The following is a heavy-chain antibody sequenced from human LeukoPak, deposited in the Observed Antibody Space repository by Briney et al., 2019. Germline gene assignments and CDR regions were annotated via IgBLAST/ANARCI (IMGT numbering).Heavy chain of an antibody. CDR3: ARDLAYSRLDY. CDR1: GLTVSSNY. J-gene: IGHJ4*02. Sequence: GGSLRLSCAASGLTVSSNYMSWVRQAPGKGLEWVSVIYSGGSTYYADSVKGRFTISRDNSKNTLYLQMNSLRAEDTAVYYCARDLAYSRLDYWGQGMLVTVSS. V-gene: IGHV3-53*01. D-gene: IGHD5-18*01. CDR2: IYSGGST.